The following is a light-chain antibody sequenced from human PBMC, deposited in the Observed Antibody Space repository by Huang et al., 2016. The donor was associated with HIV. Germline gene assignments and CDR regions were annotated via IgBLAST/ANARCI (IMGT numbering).Light chain of an antibody. CDR2: DAS. Sequence: EIVLTQSPATLSLSPGERATLSCRASQSGSSKLAWYQQKPGQAPSLLIYDASNRATGIPARFSGSWSGTDFTLTISSLEPEDFAVYYCQQRTNWPITFGPGTKVDIK. CDR3: QQRTNWPIT. J-gene: IGKJ3*01. V-gene: IGKV3-11*01. CDR1: QSGSSK.